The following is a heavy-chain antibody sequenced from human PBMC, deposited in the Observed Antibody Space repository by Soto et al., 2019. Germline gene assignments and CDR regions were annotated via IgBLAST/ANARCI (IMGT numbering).Heavy chain of an antibody. CDR1: GFTFSTYS. Sequence: GGSLRLSCAASGFTFSTYSMNWVRQAPGKGLEWVSSISSSSSYIYYADSVKGRFTISRDNAKNSLYLQMNSLRAEDTAVYYCARDLSCSGGSCYRDSWGQGTLVTVSS. D-gene: IGHD2-15*01. V-gene: IGHV3-21*01. CDR3: ARDLSCSGGSCYRDS. CDR2: ISSSSSYI. J-gene: IGHJ4*02.